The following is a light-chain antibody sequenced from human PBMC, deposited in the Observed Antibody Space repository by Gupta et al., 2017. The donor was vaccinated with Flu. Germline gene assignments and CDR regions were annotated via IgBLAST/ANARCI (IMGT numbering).Light chain of an antibody. CDR3: QQENSSPWA. CDR1: QSVSSW. V-gene: IGKV1-5*03. J-gene: IGKJ1*01. CDR2: KAS. Sequence: DIQMTQSPSTLSASVGDRDTITCRASQSVSSWLAWYQQKPGKAPRLLIYKASSSESGVPSRFSGSGSGTEFSLTISSLQPDDFATYYCQQENSSPWAFGQGTKVEVK.